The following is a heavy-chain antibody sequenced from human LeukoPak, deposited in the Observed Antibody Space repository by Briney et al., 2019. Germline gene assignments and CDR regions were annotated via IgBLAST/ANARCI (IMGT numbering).Heavy chain of an antibody. CDR3: ARGGYITIFGVVIRAPYYFDY. D-gene: IGHD3-3*01. CDR2: INHNGST. Sequence: SETLSLTCAVYGGSFSGYYWSWIRQPPGKGLEWIGEINHNGSTNYNPSLKSRVTTSVGTSKNQFSLKLSSVTAADTAVYYCARGGYITIFGVVIRAPYYFDYWGQGTLVTVSS. V-gene: IGHV4-34*01. CDR1: GGSFSGYY. J-gene: IGHJ4*02.